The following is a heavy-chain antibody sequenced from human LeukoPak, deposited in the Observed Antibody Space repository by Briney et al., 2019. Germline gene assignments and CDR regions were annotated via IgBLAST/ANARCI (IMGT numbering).Heavy chain of an antibody. J-gene: IGHJ5*02. CDR3: AKDSSTIVENWFDP. CDR1: GFTFSSYG. D-gene: IGHD5-24*01. CDR2: ISYDGSNK. V-gene: IGHV3-30*18. Sequence: GRSLRLSCAASGFTFSSYGMHWVRQAPGKGLEWVAVISYDGSNKYYADSVKGRFTISRDNSKNTLYLQMNSLRAEDTAVYYCAKDSSTIVENWFDPWGQGTLVTVSS.